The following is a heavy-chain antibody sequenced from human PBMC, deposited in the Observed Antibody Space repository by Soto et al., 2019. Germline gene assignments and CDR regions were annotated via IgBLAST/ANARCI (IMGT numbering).Heavy chain of an antibody. D-gene: IGHD2-8*01. J-gene: IGHJ4*02. V-gene: IGHV3-72*01. CDR1: AFTFSDHY. CDR3: ATTLYCTNGVCYDY. CDR2: TKDKANSYTT. Sequence: EVQLLESGGGLVQPGGSLRLSCAASAFTFSDHYMDWVRQAPGKGLEWVGRTKDKANSYTTYYAASVKGRFTISRDDSKNSLYLQMNSLKTEDTAVYYCATTLYCTNGVCYDYWGQGTLVTVSS.